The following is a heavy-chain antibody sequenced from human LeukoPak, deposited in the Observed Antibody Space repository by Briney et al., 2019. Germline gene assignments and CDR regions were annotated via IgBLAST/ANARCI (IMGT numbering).Heavy chain of an antibody. CDR2: IGSSGST. V-gene: IGHV3-23*01. Sequence: GGSLRLSCAASGFNFDIFAMTWVRQAPGKGLEWVSAIGSSGSTYYADSVKGRFTISRDNSKSTLFLDMNSLRDDDTAIYYCARPRWPLDYWGQGSLVIVSS. CDR1: GFNFDIFA. CDR3: ARPRWPLDY. D-gene: IGHD5-24*01. J-gene: IGHJ4*02.